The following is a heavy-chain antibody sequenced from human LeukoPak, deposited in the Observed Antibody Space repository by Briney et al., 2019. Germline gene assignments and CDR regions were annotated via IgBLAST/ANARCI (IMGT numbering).Heavy chain of an antibody. CDR3: AWTRDGYLRY. Sequence: SETLSLTCAVYGGASSGYYGTWMRQAPGKGLEWIGEIDHQGSTNYNPSLKSRVTISVDTSKRQFSLRLSSVTAADTAVYYCAWTRDGYLRYWGQGTLVSVSS. V-gene: IGHV4-34*01. CDR1: GGASSGYY. J-gene: IGHJ4*02. CDR2: IDHQGST. D-gene: IGHD5-24*01.